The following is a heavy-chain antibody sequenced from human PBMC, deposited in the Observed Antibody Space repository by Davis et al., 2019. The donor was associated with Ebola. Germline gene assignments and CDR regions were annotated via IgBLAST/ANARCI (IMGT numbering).Heavy chain of an antibody. CDR3: ASQEGVVAAVPYFDY. CDR2: VYYCGST. Sequence: SETLSLTCTVSGGSISSYYWIWSRQRPPNGLEWNGYVYYCGSTNYNPTLTSRIPISIDTAKNQFSLNLTSVTVADAAVDYCASQEGVVAAVPYFDYWGQGTLVTVSA. D-gene: IGHD6-13*01. V-gene: IGHV4-59*08. CDR1: GGSISSYY. J-gene: IGHJ4*02.